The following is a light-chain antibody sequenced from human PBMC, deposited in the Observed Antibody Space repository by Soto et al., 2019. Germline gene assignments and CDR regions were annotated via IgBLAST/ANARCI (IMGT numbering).Light chain of an antibody. CDR3: QQYKNWPRT. V-gene: IGKV3-15*01. CDR1: QSVSYN. Sequence: EIVMTQSPVTLSVSPGERATLSCRASQSVSYNLAWYQHRPGQAPRLLIYGASTRATAIPARFTGSGSGTEFTLTISSLQSEDFALYYCQQYKNWPRTFGQGTKVDNK. CDR2: GAS. J-gene: IGKJ1*01.